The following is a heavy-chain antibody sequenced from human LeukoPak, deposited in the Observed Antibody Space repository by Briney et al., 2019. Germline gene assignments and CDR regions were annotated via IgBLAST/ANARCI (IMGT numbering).Heavy chain of an antibody. CDR2: IYYSGST. CDR3: ARQSGGGGYYDSSGYYYYMDV. D-gene: IGHD3-22*01. J-gene: IGHJ6*03. Sequence: PSETLSLTCTVSGGSISSSSYNWGWIRQPPGKGLEWIGSIYYSGSTYYNPSLKSRVTISVDTSKNQFSLKLSSVTAADTAVYYCARQSGGGGYYDSSGYYYYMDVWGKGTTVTVSS. CDR1: GGSISSSSYN. V-gene: IGHV4-39*07.